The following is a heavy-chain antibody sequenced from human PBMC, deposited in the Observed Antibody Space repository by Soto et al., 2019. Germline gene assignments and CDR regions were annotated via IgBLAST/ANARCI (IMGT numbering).Heavy chain of an antibody. D-gene: IGHD5-12*01. CDR1: AGSLSSYY. Sequence: SVTLSLPCSVSAGSLSSYYWSWLRQPPGKGLEWIGYIYYSGRTNYYPSLKSRVTISVDTSKNQFSLKLSSVTAADPALSSCATKGVEMATQPKHWIVPWDQATLPTV. V-gene: IGHV4-59*01. CDR3: ATKGVEMATQPKHWIVP. CDR2: IYYSGRT. J-gene: IGHJ5*02.